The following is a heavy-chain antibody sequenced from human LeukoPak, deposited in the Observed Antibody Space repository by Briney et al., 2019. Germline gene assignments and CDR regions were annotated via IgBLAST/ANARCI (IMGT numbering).Heavy chain of an antibody. CDR2: IRRITDGGTT. V-gene: IGHV3-15*07. J-gene: IGHJ4*02. Sequence: GGSLRLSCAASGFTFSSAWMNWVRQAPGKGLEWVGLIRRITDGGTTDYAAPVKGRFTISRDDSKNTLYLQMNRLKTEDTAVYYCTTGSGDFGYWGQGTLVTVSS. CDR3: TTGSGDFGY. D-gene: IGHD3-3*01. CDR1: GFTFSSAW.